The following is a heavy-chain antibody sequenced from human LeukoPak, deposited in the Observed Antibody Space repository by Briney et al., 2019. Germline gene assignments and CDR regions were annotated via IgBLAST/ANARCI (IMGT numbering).Heavy chain of an antibody. D-gene: IGHD3-10*01. CDR2: IYTSGST. J-gene: IGHJ4*02. Sequence: SETLSLTCTVSGGSISSYYWSWIRQPAGKGLEWIGRIYTSGSTNYNPSLKSRVTMSVDTSKNQLSLKLSSVTAADTAVYYCARDQAPMAYFDYWGQGTLVTVSS. CDR3: ARDQAPMAYFDY. CDR1: GGSISSYY. V-gene: IGHV4-4*07.